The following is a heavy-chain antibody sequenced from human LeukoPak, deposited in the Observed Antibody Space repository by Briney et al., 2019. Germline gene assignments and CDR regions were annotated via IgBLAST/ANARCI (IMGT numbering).Heavy chain of an antibody. J-gene: IGHJ6*03. CDR2: IYYSGNT. Sequence: SETLSLTCTVSGGSISSSSYYWGWIRQPPGKGLEWIGTIYYSGNTYYNPSLKSRVTISVDTSKNQFSLKLSSVTAADTAVYYCARLYYYYRYMDVWGKGTTVTISS. V-gene: IGHV4-39*01. CDR3: ARLYYYYRYMDV. CDR1: GGSISSSSYY.